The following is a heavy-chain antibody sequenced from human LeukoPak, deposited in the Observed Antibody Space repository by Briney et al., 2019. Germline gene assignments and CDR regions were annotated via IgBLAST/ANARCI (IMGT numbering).Heavy chain of an antibody. V-gene: IGHV4-34*01. J-gene: IGHJ5*02. D-gene: IGHD5-18*01. CDR2: VNHSGST. CDR3: ARRGYSYGYVGSNWFDP. CDR1: SGSFSGYY. Sequence: PSETPSLTCAVYSGSFSGYYWTWIRQPPGKGLEWIGEVNHSGSTNYNPSLKSRVTISVDTSKNQFSLKLSSVTAADTAVYYCARRGYSYGYVGSNWFDPWGQGTLVTVSS.